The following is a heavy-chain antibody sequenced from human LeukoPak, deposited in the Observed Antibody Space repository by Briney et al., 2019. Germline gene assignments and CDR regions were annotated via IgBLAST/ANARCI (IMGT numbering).Heavy chain of an antibody. J-gene: IGHJ6*03. CDR1: GYTFTGYY. CDR2: INPNSGGT. Sequence: GASVKVSCKASGYTFTGYYMHWVRQAPGQGLEWMGWINPNSGGTNYAQKFQGRVTMTRDTSISTAYMELSRLRSDDTAVYYCARVGGVSSSNYYYYYMDVWGKGTTVTVSS. CDR3: ARVGGVSSSNYYYYYMDV. V-gene: IGHV1-2*02. D-gene: IGHD6-6*01.